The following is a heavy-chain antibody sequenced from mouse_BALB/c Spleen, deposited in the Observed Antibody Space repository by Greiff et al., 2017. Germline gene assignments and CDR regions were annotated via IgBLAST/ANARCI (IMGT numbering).Heavy chain of an antibody. Sequence: QVQLKQSGAELVRPGTSVKVSCKASGYAFTNYLIEWVKQRPGQGLEWIGVINPGSGGTNYNEKFKGKATLTADKSSSTAYMQLSSLTSDDSAVYFCARGAYGSRRGYFDVWGAGTTVTVSS. J-gene: IGHJ1*01. V-gene: IGHV1-54*03. D-gene: IGHD1-1*01. CDR2: INPGSGGT. CDR3: ARGAYGSRRGYFDV. CDR1: GYAFTNYL.